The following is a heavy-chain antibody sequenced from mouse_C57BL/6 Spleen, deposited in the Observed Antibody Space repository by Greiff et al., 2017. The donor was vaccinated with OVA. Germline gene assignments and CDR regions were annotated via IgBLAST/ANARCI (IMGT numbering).Heavy chain of an antibody. D-gene: IGHD1-1*01. V-gene: IGHV5-9*01. J-gene: IGHJ2*01. CDR2: ISGGGGNT. Sequence: EVKLVEPGGGLVKPGGSLKLSCAASGFTFSSYTMSWVRQTPEKRLEWVATISGGGGNTYYPDSVKGRFTISRDNAKNTLYLQMSSLRSEDTALYYCATLRYYVDYWGQGTTLTVSS. CDR1: GFTFSSYT. CDR3: ATLRYYVDY.